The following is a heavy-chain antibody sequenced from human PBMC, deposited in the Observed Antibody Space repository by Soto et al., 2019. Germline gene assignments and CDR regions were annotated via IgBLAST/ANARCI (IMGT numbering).Heavy chain of an antibody. Sequence: SETLSLTCTVSSGSISSTSYYWARIRQAPGKGLEWIGAIYYDGTTYYTESLKSRVSISVDTSKNQFSLKLNSVTAADTAVYFCARQGRNTKIVLVKHYAADFWGQGTAVT. CDR1: SGSISSTSYY. CDR3: ARQGRNTKIVLVKHYAADF. J-gene: IGHJ6*02. D-gene: IGHD3-22*01. V-gene: IGHV4-39*01. CDR2: IYYDGTT.